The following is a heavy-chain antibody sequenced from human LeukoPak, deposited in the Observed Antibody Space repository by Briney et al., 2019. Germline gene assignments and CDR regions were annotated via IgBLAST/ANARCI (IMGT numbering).Heavy chain of an antibody. CDR1: GGSFSSNN. J-gene: IGHJ5*01. CDR3: ARGSPKHDS. CDR2: INHSGAT. Sequence: SETLSLTCAVYGGSFSSNNWNWIRQPPGKGLEWIGEINHSGATKYNPSLKSRLTISVDPSKNQFSLKLKSVTAADTAVYYCARGSPKHDSWGQGTLVTVSS. V-gene: IGHV4-34*01.